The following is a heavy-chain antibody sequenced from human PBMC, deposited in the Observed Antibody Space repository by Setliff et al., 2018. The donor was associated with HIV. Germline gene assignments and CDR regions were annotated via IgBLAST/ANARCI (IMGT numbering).Heavy chain of an antibody. CDR1: GDSISSSSYY. V-gene: IGHV4-39*07. J-gene: IGHJ4*02. CDR2: VYYSGST. D-gene: IGHD5-18*01. CDR3: AAWGPRYSYAPYFFDS. Sequence: LSLTCTVSGDSISSSSYYWGWIRQPPGKGLEWIGSVYYSGSTYYNPSLKSRVTISVDASRNQFSLRLSSVTAADTAVYYCAAWGPRYSYAPYFFDSWGQGTLVTVSS.